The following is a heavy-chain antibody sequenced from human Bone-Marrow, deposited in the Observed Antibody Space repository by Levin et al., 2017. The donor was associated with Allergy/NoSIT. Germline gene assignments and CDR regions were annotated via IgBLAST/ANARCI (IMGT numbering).Heavy chain of an antibody. Sequence: HGESLKISCAASGFTFSSQSMDWVRQAPGKGLEWISYISGSGTTIYYADSVKGRFTISRDNAKNSLYLQMNSLRAEDTAVYYCARPGRSSSWDWGQGTLVTVSS. V-gene: IGHV3-48*04. D-gene: IGHD6-6*01. CDR1: GFTFSSQS. CDR3: ARPGRSSSWD. J-gene: IGHJ4*02. CDR2: ISGSGTTI.